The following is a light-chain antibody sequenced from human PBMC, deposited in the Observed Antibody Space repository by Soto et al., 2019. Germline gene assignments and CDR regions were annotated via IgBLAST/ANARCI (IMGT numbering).Light chain of an antibody. J-gene: IGKJ1*01. CDR2: GAS. Sequence: EIVLKQSPCTLSLSPGERATLSCRASHTISSSYLAWYQQKPGQAPRLLIYGASSRATGIPDRFSGSGSGTDFTLTITRLEPEDFAVYYCQQYGTSPWAFGQGTKVDIK. V-gene: IGKV3-20*01. CDR3: QQYGTSPWA. CDR1: HTISSSY.